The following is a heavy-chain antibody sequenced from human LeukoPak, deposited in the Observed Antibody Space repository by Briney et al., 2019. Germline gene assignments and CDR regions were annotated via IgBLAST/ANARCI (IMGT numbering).Heavy chain of an antibody. CDR1: GYSFTSYW. D-gene: IGHD5-12*01. CDR3: ARYSGYDWRGYYYYGMDV. V-gene: IGHV5-51*01. J-gene: IGHJ6*02. Sequence: GESLQISCKGSGYSFTSYWIGWGRQVPGKGLDWMGIIYPGDSDTRYGPSFQGQVTISADKSISTAYLQWSSLKASDTAMYYCARYSGYDWRGYYYYGMDVWGQGTTVTVSS. CDR2: IYPGDSDT.